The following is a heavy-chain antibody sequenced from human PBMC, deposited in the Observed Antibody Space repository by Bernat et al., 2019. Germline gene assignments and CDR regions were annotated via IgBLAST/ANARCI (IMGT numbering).Heavy chain of an antibody. CDR1: GYTFTSYG. J-gene: IGHJ4*02. CDR3: ARQRYDFWSGQPLSDY. Sequence: QVQLVQSGAEVKKPGASVKVSCKASGYTFTSYGISWVRQAPGQGLEWMGWISAYNGNTNYAQKLQGRVTITTDTSTSTAYMELRSLRSDDTAVYYCARQRYDFWSGQPLSDYWGQGTLVTVSS. D-gene: IGHD3-3*01. CDR2: ISAYNGNT. V-gene: IGHV1-18*01.